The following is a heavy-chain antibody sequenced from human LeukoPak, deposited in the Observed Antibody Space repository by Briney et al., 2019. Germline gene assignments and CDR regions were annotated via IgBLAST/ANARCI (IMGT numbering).Heavy chain of an antibody. V-gene: IGHV3-7*01. Sequence: GGSLRLSCAASGFTFSSYWMSWVRQAPGKGLEWVANIKQDGSEKYYVDSVKGRFTISRDNAKNSLYLQMNSLRAEDTAVYYCAKDGRITMVRGVNNWFDPWGQGTLVTVSS. CDR3: AKDGRITMVRGVNNWFDP. D-gene: IGHD3-10*01. J-gene: IGHJ5*02. CDR1: GFTFSSYW. CDR2: IKQDGSEK.